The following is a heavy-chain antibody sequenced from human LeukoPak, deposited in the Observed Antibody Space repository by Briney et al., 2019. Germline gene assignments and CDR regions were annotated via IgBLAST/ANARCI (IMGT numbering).Heavy chain of an antibody. D-gene: IGHD2-2*01. CDR3: ARTRGHYFDY. Sequence: SETLSLTCTVSGGSIRSYYWSWIRQPPGKGLEWIGYIHYSGSTSYNPSLKSRVTISADTSKNQFSLNLSSATAADTAVYYCARTRGHYFDYWGQGTLVTVSS. CDR2: IHYSGST. CDR1: GGSIRSYY. V-gene: IGHV4-59*01. J-gene: IGHJ4*02.